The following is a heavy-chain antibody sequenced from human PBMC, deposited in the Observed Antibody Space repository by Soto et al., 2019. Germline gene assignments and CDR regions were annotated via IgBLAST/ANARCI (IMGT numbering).Heavy chain of an antibody. CDR1: GGTFSSYA. Sequence: SVKVSCKASGGTFSSYAISWVRQAPGQGLEWMGAGIPIFGTTNQSQKFQSRVTIIADESTSTAYMELSSLRSGDTAVYYCARDDPQYSSGWYGYWGQGTLVTVSS. CDR2: GIPIFGTT. V-gene: IGHV1-69*13. D-gene: IGHD6-19*01. CDR3: ARDDPQYSSGWYGY. J-gene: IGHJ4*02.